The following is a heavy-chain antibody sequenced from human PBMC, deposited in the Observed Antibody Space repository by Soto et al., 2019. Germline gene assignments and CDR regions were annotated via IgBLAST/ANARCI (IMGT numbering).Heavy chain of an antibody. D-gene: IGHD3-10*01. Sequence: GESLKISCKGSGYSFTSYWIGWVRQMPGKGLEWMGIIYPGDSDTRYSPSFQGQVTISADKSISTAYLQWSSLKASDTAMYYCARHGEPSRRFVDAFDIWGQGTMVTVSS. CDR1: GYSFTSYW. V-gene: IGHV5-51*01. J-gene: IGHJ3*02. CDR3: ARHGEPSRRFVDAFDI. CDR2: IYPGDSDT.